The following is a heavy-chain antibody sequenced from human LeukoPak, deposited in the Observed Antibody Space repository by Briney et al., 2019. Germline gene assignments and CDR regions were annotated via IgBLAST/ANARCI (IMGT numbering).Heavy chain of an antibody. J-gene: IGHJ4*02. CDR3: ARVYDFWSGYYFDY. Sequence: GGSLRLSCAASGFTFSSYAMSWVRQAPGKGLEWVSSISSSSSYIYYADSVKGRFTISRDNAKNSLYLQMNSLRAEDTAVYYCARVYDFWSGYYFDYWGQGTLVTVSS. CDR1: GFTFSSYA. V-gene: IGHV3-21*01. D-gene: IGHD3-3*01. CDR2: ISSSSSYI.